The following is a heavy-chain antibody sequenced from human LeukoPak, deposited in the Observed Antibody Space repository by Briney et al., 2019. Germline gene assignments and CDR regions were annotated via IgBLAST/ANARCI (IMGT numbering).Heavy chain of an antibody. Sequence: QPGRSLRLSCAASGFTFSSYGMHWVRQAPGKGLEWVAVISYDGSNKYYADSVKGRFTISRDNSKNTLYLQMNSLRAEDTAVYYCARDLGDPAGPYYYGMDVWGQGTTVTVSS. CDR2: ISYDGSNK. CDR1: GFTFSSYG. CDR3: ARDLGDPAGPYYYGMDV. D-gene: IGHD6-13*01. V-gene: IGHV3-30*03. J-gene: IGHJ6*02.